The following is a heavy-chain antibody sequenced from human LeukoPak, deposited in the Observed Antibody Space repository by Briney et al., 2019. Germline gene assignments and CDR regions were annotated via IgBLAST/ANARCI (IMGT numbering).Heavy chain of an antibody. D-gene: IGHD4-17*01. CDR1: GGSISSYY. CDR2: IYYSGST. J-gene: IGHJ4*02. CDR3: ARDDYGDYVFDY. Sequence: SETLSLTCTVSGGSISSYYWSWIRQPPGKGLEWIGYIYYSGSTNYNPSLKSRVTISVDTSKNQFSLKLSSVTAADTAVYYCARDDYGDYVFDYWGQGTLVTVSS. V-gene: IGHV4-59*01.